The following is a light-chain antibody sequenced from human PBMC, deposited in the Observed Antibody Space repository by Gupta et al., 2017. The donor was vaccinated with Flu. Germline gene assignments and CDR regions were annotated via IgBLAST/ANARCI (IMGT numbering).Light chain of an antibody. CDR1: SSNIGTGFD. CDR3: QSYDSSLSGGVV. V-gene: IGLV1-40*01. CDR2: DNT. J-gene: IGLJ2*01. Sequence: QSVLTQPPSVSGAPWQRVTISCTGSSSNIGTGFDVHWYQQLPGAAPKLRSDDNTNRPSGVPDRFSGSTSGTSASLAITGLQAEDDGEYDGQSYDSSLSGGVVFGGGTKLTVL.